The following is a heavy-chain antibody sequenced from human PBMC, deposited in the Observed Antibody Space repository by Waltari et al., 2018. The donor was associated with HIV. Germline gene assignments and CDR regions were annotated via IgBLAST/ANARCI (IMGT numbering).Heavy chain of an antibody. CDR3: ARGRVGCSGGSCDPKGQYYGMDV. V-gene: IGHV4-34*01. D-gene: IGHD2-15*01. J-gene: IGHJ6*02. Sequence: QVQLQQWGAGLLKPSETLSLTCAVYGGSFSGYYWSWIRQPPGKGLEWIGEINHSGSRNYDPSRKRVVTISVDRSKNQFCRRLSSVTAADTAVYYCARGRVGCSGGSCDPKGQYYGMDVWGQGTTVTVSS. CDR2: INHSGSR. CDR1: GGSFSGYY.